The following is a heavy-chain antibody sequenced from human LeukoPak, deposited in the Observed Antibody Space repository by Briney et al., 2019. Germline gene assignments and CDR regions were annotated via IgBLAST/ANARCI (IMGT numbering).Heavy chain of an antibody. V-gene: IGHV4-30-4*01. CDR2: IYHSGIT. CDR3: ARLMVGYDSSGYLV. CDR1: GGSISSGDFY. D-gene: IGHD3-22*01. J-gene: IGHJ4*02. Sequence: SQTLSLTCTVSGGSISSGDFYWSWIRQPPEKGLEYIGYIYHSGITFYNPSLRSRVTVSIDTSKNQFSLKLSSVTAADTAVYYCARLMVGYDSSGYLVWGQGTLVTVSS.